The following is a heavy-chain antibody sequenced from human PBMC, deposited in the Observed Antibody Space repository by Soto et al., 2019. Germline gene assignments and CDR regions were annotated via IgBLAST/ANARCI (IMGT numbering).Heavy chain of an antibody. CDR1: GYTFTSYG. CDR3: ARDLSAPYYYDSSGYLDAFDI. V-gene: IGHV1-18*04. Sequence: QVQLVQSGAEVKKPGASVKVSCKASGYTFTSYGISWVRQAPGQGLEWMGWISAYNGNTNYAQKLQGRVTMTNDTSTSTGYMELSSLRSDDTAVYYCARDLSAPYYYDSSGYLDAFDIWGQGTMVTVSS. CDR2: ISAYNGNT. D-gene: IGHD3-22*01. J-gene: IGHJ3*02.